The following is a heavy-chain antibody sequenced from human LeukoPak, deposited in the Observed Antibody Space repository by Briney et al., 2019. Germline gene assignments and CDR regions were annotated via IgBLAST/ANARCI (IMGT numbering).Heavy chain of an antibody. CDR1: GYTFTSYG. CDR2: ISAYNGNT. V-gene: IGHV1-18*01. D-gene: IGHD3-9*01. CDR3: ARSLLRYFDWSPFDP. Sequence: GASVKVSCKASGYTFTSYGISWVRQAPGQGLEWMGWISAYNGNTNYAQKLQGRVTMTTDTSTSTAYMELRSLRSDDTAVYYCARSLLRYFDWSPFDPWGQGTLVTVSS. J-gene: IGHJ5*02.